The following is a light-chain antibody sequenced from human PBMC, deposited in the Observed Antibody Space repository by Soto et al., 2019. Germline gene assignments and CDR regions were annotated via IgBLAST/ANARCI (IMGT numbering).Light chain of an antibody. CDR2: EVS. Sequence: SVLTQPPSASGSPGQSVTISCTGTSSDVDGYKYVSWYQQHPGKAHKLMIYEVSKRPSGVPDRFSGSKSGNTASLTVSGLQAEDEADYYCSSYAGSNNPFVFGTGTKVTV. CDR1: SSDVDGYKY. V-gene: IGLV2-8*01. J-gene: IGLJ1*01. CDR3: SSYAGSNNPFV.